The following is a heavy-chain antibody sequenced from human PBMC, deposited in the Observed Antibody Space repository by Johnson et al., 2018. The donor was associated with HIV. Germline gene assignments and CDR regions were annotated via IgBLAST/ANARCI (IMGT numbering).Heavy chain of an antibody. CDR1: GFTFSNYG. CDR3: AKGPITDDAFDI. D-gene: IGHD5-12*01. J-gene: IGHJ3*02. Sequence: VQLVESGGGVVQPGGSLRLSCAASGFTFSNYGMHWVRQAPGKGLEWVEFIRYDGTNKYYADSMKGRFTISRDNSKNTLHLQMNNLRAEDTAVYYCAKGPITDDAFDIWGQGTMVTVSS. CDR2: IRYDGTNK. V-gene: IGHV3-30*02.